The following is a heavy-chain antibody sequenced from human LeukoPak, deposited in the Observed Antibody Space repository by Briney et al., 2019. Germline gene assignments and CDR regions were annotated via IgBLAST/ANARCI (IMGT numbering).Heavy chain of an antibody. D-gene: IGHD3-22*01. V-gene: IGHV4-31*03. CDR2: IYYTGST. Sequence: SETLSLTCSVSGDSVSSGGFYWNWIRQHPGKGLEWIGYIYYTGSTYYNPSLKSRVTISVDTSKNQFSLKLTSVTAPDTAVYYCARTPYYYDSSGYYCDSWGQGTLVTVSS. CDR1: GDSVSSGGFY. J-gene: IGHJ5*01. CDR3: ARTPYYYDSSGYYCDS.